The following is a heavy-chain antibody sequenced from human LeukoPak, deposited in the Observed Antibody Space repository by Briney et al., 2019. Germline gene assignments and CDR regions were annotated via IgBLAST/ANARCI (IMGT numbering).Heavy chain of an antibody. CDR3: ATGNYYGSGSYYTLGY. D-gene: IGHD3-10*01. Sequence: ASAKVSCKVSGYTLTELSMHWVRQAPGKGLEWMGGFDPEDGETIYAQKFQGRVTMTEDTSTDTAYMELSSLRSEDTAVYYCATGNYYGSGSYYTLGYWGQGTLVTVSS. V-gene: IGHV1-24*01. CDR1: GYTLTELS. CDR2: FDPEDGET. J-gene: IGHJ4*02.